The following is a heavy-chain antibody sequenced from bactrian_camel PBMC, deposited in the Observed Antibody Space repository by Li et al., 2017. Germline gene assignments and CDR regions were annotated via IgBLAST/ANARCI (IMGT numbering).Heavy chain of an antibody. CDR3: VKSAGSWSDFGY. D-gene: IGHD6*01. V-gene: IGHV3S55*01. CDR1: GFAVSSYS. CDR2: MERDGST. J-gene: IGHJ6*01. Sequence: QVQLVESGGGSAQAGGSLRLSCAASGFAVSSYSLAWFRQAPGKEEREGVAAMERDGSTTYANFVKGRFTISRDNAKNTVYLRLNSLKIEDMAVYYCVKSAGSWSDFGYWGQGTQVTV.